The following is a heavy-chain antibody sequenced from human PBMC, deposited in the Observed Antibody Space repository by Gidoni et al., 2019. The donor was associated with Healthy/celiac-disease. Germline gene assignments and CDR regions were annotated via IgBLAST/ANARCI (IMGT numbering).Heavy chain of an antibody. J-gene: IGHJ4*02. V-gene: IGHV1-8*01. CDR1: GYTFTSYA. CDR2: MNPNMGNT. CDR3: ARVLRARFYDILTGYYDRFDY. D-gene: IGHD3-9*01. Sequence: QVQLVQSGAEVKKPGASVRVSCKASGYTFTSYAINWLRQAPGQGLEWMGWMNPNMGNTGDAQKFQGRVTMTRNTSISTAYMELSSLRAEDTAVYYCARVLRARFYDILTGYYDRFDYWGQGTLVTVSS.